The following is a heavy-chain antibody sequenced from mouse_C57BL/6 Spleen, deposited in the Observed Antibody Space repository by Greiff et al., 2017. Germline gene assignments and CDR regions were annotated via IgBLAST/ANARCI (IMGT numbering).Heavy chain of an antibody. CDR2: INPSNGDT. Sequence: QVQLQQSGPELVKPGASVKLSCKASGYTFTSYWMDWVKQSPGQGLEWIGNINPSNGDTNYNEKFKSKATLTVDKSSSTAYMQLSSLTYEDSAVYYCARSAYDAMDYWGQGTSVTVSS. V-gene: IGHV1-53*01. CDR1: GYTFTSYW. J-gene: IGHJ4*01. CDR3: ARSAYDAMDY.